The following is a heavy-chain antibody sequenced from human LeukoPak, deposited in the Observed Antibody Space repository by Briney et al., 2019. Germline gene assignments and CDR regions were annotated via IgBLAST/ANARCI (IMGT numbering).Heavy chain of an antibody. D-gene: IGHD2-21*01. V-gene: IGHV7-4-1*02. Sequence: ASVKVSCKASGYTFTGYDINWVRQATGQGLEWMGWINTNTGNPTYAQGFTGRFVFSLDTSVSKAYLQISSLKAEDTAVYYCAREVYGGDYFDYFDYWGQGTLVTVSS. CDR2: INTNTGNP. J-gene: IGHJ4*02. CDR3: AREVYGGDYFDYFDY. CDR1: GYTFTGYD.